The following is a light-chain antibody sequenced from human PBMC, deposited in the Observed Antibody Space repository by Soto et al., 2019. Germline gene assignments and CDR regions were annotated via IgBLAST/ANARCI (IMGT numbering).Light chain of an antibody. CDR1: QGISSY. CDR2: AAS. CDR3: QQLDSFPIT. Sequence: IQLTQSPSSLSASVGDRVTITCRASQGISSYLAWYQQKPGEAPKLLIYAASTLQSGVPSRFSGSGSGTDFTLTISSLQLEDFATYYCQQLDSFPITFGQGTRLEIK. V-gene: IGKV1-9*01. J-gene: IGKJ5*01.